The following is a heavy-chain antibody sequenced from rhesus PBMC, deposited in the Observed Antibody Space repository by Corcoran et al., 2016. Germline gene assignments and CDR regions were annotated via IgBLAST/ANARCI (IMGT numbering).Heavy chain of an antibody. V-gene: IGHV4-80*01. CDR1: GGSFNTYW. D-gene: IGHD4-29*01. J-gene: IGHJ4*01. CDR2: INGNSGST. CDR3: ARSVAGLDF. Sequence: QVQLQESGPGLVRPSETLSLTCAVSGGSFNTYWWSWIRQPPGKGLEWIGEINGNSGSTNYHPSLKSRVTISKDAAENQFSLKLISVTAADTAVYSCARSVAGLDFWGQGLLVTVSS.